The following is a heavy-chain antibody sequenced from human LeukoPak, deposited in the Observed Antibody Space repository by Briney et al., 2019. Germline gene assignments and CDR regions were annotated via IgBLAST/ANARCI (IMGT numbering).Heavy chain of an antibody. V-gene: IGHV4-59*01. CDR3: ARTVVVVPAAPPGTFDY. J-gene: IGHJ4*02. Sequence: SETLSLTCTVSGGSISSYYWSWIRQPPGKGLEWIGYIYYSGSTNYNPSLKSRVTISVDTSKNQFSLKLSSVTAADTAVYYCARTVVVVPAAPPGTFDYWGQGTLVTVSS. CDR1: GGSISSYY. CDR2: IYYSGST. D-gene: IGHD2-2*01.